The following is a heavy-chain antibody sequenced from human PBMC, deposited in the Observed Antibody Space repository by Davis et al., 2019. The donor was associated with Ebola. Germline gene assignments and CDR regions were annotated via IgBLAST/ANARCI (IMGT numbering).Heavy chain of an antibody. V-gene: IGHV4-39*01. CDR2: IYYSGST. CDR3: ARHKGGSDWSNWFDP. CDR1: GGSISSSSYY. Sequence: SETLSLTCTVSGGSISSSSYYWGWIRQPPGKGLEWIGSIYYSGSTYYNPSLKSRVTISIDTSKNQFSLKVSSVTAADTAVYFCARHKGGSDWSNWFDPWGQGTLVTVSS. D-gene: IGHD6-19*01. J-gene: IGHJ5*02.